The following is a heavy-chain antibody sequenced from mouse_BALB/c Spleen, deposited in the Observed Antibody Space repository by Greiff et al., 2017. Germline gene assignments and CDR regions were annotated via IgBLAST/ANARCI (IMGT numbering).Heavy chain of an antibody. CDR1: GFTFSSYT. V-gene: IGHV5-12-2*01. D-gene: IGHD3-2*01. J-gene: IGHJ3*01. CDR2: ISNGGGST. Sequence: EVKLMESGGGLVQPGGSLKLSCAASGFTFSSYTMSWVRQTPEKRLEWVAYISNGGGSTYYPDTVKGRFTISRDNAKNTLYLQMSSLKSEDTAMYYCARHLDSAYNWFAYWGQGTLVTVSA. CDR3: ARHLDSAYNWFAY.